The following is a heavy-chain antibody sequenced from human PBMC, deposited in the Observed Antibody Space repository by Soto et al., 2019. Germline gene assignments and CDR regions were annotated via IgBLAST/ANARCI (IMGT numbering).Heavy chain of an antibody. CDR2: ISHAGTNK. CDR3: ATGVTSGWYYFDC. Sequence: QVQLVESGGGVVQPGRSLRLSCVASGFTFSTYGIHWVRQAPGKGLEWVAVISHAGTNKYYADSVKGRFTISRDNSRNTLFLQMNSLRAEDTAVYFWATGVTSGWYYFDCWGQGTLVTVSS. D-gene: IGHD6-19*01. J-gene: IGHJ4*02. CDR1: GFTFSTYG. V-gene: IGHV3-30*03.